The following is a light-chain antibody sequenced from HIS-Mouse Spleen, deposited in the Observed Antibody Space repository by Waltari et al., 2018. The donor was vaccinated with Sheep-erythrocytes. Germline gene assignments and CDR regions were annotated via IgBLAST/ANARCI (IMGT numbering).Light chain of an antibody. Sequence: DIKMTQSPSTLSASVGDRVTITCRASQSISSWLAWYQPKPWKAPKLLIYKASSLESGVPSRFSGSGSGTEFTLTISSLQPDDFATYYCQQYNSYPLTFGGGTKVEIK. CDR2: KAS. CDR3: QQYNSYPLT. J-gene: IGKJ4*01. V-gene: IGKV1-5*03. CDR1: QSISSW.